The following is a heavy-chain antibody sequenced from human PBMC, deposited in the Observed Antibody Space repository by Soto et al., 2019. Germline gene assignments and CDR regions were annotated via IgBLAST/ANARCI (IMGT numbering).Heavy chain of an antibody. CDR2: ISSNGGST. D-gene: IGHD5-12*01. J-gene: IGHJ4*02. V-gene: IGHV3-64*01. CDR1: GFTFSSYA. CDR3: ARGGRGYEFDY. Sequence: HPGGSLRLSCAASGFTFSSYAMHWVRQAPGKGLEYVSAISSNGGSTDYANSVKGRFTISRDNSKNTLYLQMGSLRAEDMAVYYCARGGRGYEFDYWGQGTLVTVSS.